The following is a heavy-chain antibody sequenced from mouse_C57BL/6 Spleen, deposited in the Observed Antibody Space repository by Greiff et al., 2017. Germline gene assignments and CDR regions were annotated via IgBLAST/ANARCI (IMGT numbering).Heavy chain of an antibody. Sequence: QVQLQQPGAELVKPGASVKLSCKASGYTFTSYWMHWVKQRPGQGLEWIGMIHPNSGSTNYNEKFKSKATLTVDKSSSTAYMQLSSLTSEDSAVYYCARSDAQVFTMDYWGQGTSVTVSS. J-gene: IGHJ4*01. CDR3: ARSDAQVFTMDY. V-gene: IGHV1-64*01. CDR2: IHPNSGST. CDR1: GYTFTSYW. D-gene: IGHD3-2*02.